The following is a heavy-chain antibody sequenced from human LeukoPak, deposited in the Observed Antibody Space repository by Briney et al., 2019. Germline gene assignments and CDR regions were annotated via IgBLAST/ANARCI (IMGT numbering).Heavy chain of an antibody. CDR3: TKGPRTVRFGDRHKGIFDY. CDR1: GFTFSSYG. V-gene: IGHV3-48*01. D-gene: IGHD3-10*01. CDR2: ISSSSSTI. J-gene: IGHJ4*02. Sequence: GGSLRLSCAASGFTFSSYGMTWVRQAPGKGLEWVSYISSSSSTIYYADSVKGRFTISRDNSKNTLYLQMNSLRSEDTAVYYCTKGPRTVRFGDRHKGIFDYWGQGTLVTVSS.